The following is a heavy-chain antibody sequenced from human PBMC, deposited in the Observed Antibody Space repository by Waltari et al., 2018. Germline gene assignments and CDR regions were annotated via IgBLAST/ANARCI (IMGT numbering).Heavy chain of an antibody. D-gene: IGHD4-17*01. V-gene: IGHV4-30-4*08. Sequence: QVQLQESGPGLVKPSQTLSLTCTVSGGSISSGDYYWSWIRQPPGKGLEWIGYIYYSGSTYYNPALKSRVTISVDTSKNQFSLKLSSVTAADTAVYYCARVLASAVTREYYFDYWGQGTLVTVSS. CDR1: GGSISSGDYY. CDR2: IYYSGST. J-gene: IGHJ4*02. CDR3: ARVLASAVTREYYFDY.